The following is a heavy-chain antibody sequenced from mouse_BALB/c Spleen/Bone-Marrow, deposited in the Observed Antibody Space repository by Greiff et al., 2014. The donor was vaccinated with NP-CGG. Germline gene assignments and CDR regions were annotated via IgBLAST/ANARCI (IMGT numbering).Heavy chain of an antibody. Sequence: VHVKQSGPELVKPGASVKMSCKASGYTLTSYVMHWVKQKPGQGLEWIGYINPYNDGTKYNEKFKGKATLTSDKSSSTAYMELSSLTSEDSAVYYCARSLYGYDWYFDVWGAGTTVTVSS. CDR3: ARSLYGYDWYFDV. V-gene: IGHV1-14*01. CDR2: INPYNDGT. J-gene: IGHJ1*01. D-gene: IGHD2-2*01. CDR1: GYTLTSYV.